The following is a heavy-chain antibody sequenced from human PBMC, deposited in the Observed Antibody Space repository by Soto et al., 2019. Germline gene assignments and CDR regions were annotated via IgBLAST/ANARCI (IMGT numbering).Heavy chain of an antibody. CDR2: IYYSGNT. J-gene: IGHJ4*02. Sequence: LSLTCTVSGGSISYYYWGWIRRPPGKGLEWIGSIYYSGNTHYNPSLKSRVTISVDTSMNQFSLNLDSVTAVDSAVYYCVRGGYVHAFDYWGQGALVTVSS. CDR3: VRGGYVHAFDY. V-gene: IGHV4-59*01. D-gene: IGHD5-12*01. CDR1: GGSISYYY.